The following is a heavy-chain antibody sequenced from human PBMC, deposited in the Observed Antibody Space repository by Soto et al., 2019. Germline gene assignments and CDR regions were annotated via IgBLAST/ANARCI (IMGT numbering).Heavy chain of an antibody. D-gene: IGHD3-10*01. Sequence: PGESLKISCKGSGYSFTSYWIGWVRQMPGKGLEWMGIIYPGDSDTRYSPSFQGQVTISADKSISTAYLQWSSLKASDTAMYYCARLGYYGSGSYYDNGMDVWGQGTTVTVS. V-gene: IGHV5-51*01. CDR1: GYSFTSYW. J-gene: IGHJ6*02. CDR3: ARLGYYGSGSYYDNGMDV. CDR2: IYPGDSDT.